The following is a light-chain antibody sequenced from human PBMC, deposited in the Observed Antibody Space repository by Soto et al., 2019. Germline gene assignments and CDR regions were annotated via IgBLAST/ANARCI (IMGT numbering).Light chain of an antibody. Sequence: QSVLTQPASVSGSPGQSITISCTGSSSDFGAYNYVSWLQQHPGKAPKLIIYEVSNRPSGVSDRFSGSKSGNTASLTISGLQAEDEAVYHCISYTTSTTWEFGGGTKVTVL. J-gene: IGLJ3*02. CDR2: EVS. CDR1: SSDFGAYNY. CDR3: ISYTTSTTWE. V-gene: IGLV2-14*01.